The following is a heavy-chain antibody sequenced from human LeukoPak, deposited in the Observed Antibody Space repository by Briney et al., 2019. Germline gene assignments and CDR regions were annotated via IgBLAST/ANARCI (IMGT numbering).Heavy chain of an antibody. V-gene: IGHV3-7*01. Sequence: HPGGSLRLSCAASGFMFSSSWMAWVRQAPGKGLEWVANIKEDGSDKNYVDSMKGRFTISRDNAKNSLYLQMNSLRAEDTAVYYCAKDLYDSSGLDYWGQGTLVTVSS. CDR3: AKDLYDSSGLDY. CDR1: GFMFSSSW. D-gene: IGHD3-22*01. J-gene: IGHJ4*02. CDR2: IKEDGSDK.